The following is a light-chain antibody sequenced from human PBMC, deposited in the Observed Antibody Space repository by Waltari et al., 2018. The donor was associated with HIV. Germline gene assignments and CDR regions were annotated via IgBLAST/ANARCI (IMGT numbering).Light chain of an antibody. CDR1: SSDVGSYNL. J-gene: IGLJ1*01. Sequence: QSALTQPASVSGSPGQSITISCTGTSSDVGSYNLVSWYQKHPGKAPKLMIYEVSKRPAGVSNRFAGSKSSNTASLTISGLHAEDEADYYCCSYAGSSTVFGTGTKVTVL. CDR2: EVS. V-gene: IGLV2-23*02. CDR3: CSYAGSSTV.